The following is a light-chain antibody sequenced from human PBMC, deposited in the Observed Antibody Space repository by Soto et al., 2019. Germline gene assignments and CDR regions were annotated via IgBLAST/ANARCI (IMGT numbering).Light chain of an antibody. CDR2: KAS. CDR3: QPYKDNWT. V-gene: IGKV1-5*03. J-gene: IGKJ1*01. CDR1: QSISSW. Sequence: DIQMTQSPSTLSASVGDRVTITCRASQSISSWLAWYQQKPGQAPKLLIYKASTLQSGVPSRFSGSGSGTEFTLAISSLQPDDSATYYCQPYKDNWTFGKGTKV.